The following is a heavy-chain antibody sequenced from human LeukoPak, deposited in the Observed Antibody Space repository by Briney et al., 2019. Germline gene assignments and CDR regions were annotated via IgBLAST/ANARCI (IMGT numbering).Heavy chain of an antibody. Sequence: GRSLRLSCAASGFTFSSYAMYWVRQAPGKGLEWVAVISYDGNNKYYADSVKGRFTISRGDSKNTLSLQMNSLRAEDTAVYYCARGAPERISSSTNYYFDYWGQGTLVTVSS. CDR1: GFTFSSYA. V-gene: IGHV3-30-3*01. CDR2: ISYDGNNK. D-gene: IGHD6-6*01. CDR3: ARGAPERISSSTNYYFDY. J-gene: IGHJ4*02.